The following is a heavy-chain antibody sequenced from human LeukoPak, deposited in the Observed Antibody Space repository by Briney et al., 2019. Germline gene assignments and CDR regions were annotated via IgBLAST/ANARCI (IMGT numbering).Heavy chain of an antibody. D-gene: IGHD1-26*01. CDR3: ARGSEWEPLYYFDY. Sequence: PGGSLRLSCAASGFTFRSYWMSWVRQAPGKGLEWVANIKQDGSEKYYVDSVKGRFTISRDNAKNSLNLQMNSLRAEDTAVYYCARGSEWEPLYYFDYWGQGNLVTVSS. J-gene: IGHJ4*02. CDR1: GFTFRSYW. V-gene: IGHV3-7*04. CDR2: IKQDGSEK.